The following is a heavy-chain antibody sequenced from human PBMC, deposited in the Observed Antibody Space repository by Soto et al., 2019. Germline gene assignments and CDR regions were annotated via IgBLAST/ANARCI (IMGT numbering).Heavy chain of an antibody. V-gene: IGHV4-30-4*01. CDR1: GGSISSYDYY. CDR2: IYYSGST. J-gene: IGHJ4*02. D-gene: IGHD6-13*01. Sequence: PSETLSLTCTVSGGSISSYDYYWSWIRQPPGKGLECIGYIYYSGSTYYNPSLKSRVTMSVDTSKNRFSLKLSSVTAADTAVYYCARIHSSSWHFYFDYWGQGTLVTVSS. CDR3: ARIHSSSWHFYFDY.